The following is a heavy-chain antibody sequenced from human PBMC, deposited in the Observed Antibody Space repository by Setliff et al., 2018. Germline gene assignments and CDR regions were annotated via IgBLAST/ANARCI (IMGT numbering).Heavy chain of an antibody. D-gene: IGHD3-10*01. CDR2: ISGSAQTT. CDR3: AKDGAMVRGVIIWTDY. Sequence: GGSLRLSCAASGFTFSSYAITWVRQAPGKGLEWVSMISGSAQTTYYADSVKGRFTISRDNSKNTLYLQMNSLRAEDTAVYYCAKDGAMVRGVIIWTDYWGQGTLVTVSS. CDR1: GFTFSSYA. V-gene: IGHV3-23*01. J-gene: IGHJ4*02.